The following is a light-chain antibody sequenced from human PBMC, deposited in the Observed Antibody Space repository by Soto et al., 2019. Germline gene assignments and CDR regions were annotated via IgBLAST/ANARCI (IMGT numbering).Light chain of an antibody. CDR1: QSVSSSY. V-gene: IGKV3-20*01. J-gene: IGKJ2*01. Sequence: EIVLTQSPGTLSLSPGERATLSCRASQSVSSSYLAWYQQKPGQAPRLLIYGASSRATGIPDRFSGSGSGTDFTLTISSLEPKDVAVYYCQQYGNSPPYTFGQGTKLEIK. CDR2: GAS. CDR3: QQYGNSPPYT.